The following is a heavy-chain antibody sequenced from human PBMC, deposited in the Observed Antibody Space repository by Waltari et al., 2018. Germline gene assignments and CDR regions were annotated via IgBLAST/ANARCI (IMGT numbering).Heavy chain of an antibody. Sequence: QVQLVQSGAEVKEPGASVTVSCKASGYTFSPYDINVVRPATGQGLEWMGWMNPNSGNTGYAPKFQGRVTMTRDTSISTAYMELSSLRSDDTAVYYCARGSRLGSGTFFPTATDNWAQGTPVTVSS. CDR3: ARGSRLGSGTFFPTATDN. V-gene: IGHV1-8*01. D-gene: IGHD3-10*01. CDR2: MNPNSGNT. CDR1: GYTFSPYD. J-gene: IGHJ4*02.